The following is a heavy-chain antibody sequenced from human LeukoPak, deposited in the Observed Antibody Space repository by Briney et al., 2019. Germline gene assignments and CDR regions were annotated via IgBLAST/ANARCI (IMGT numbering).Heavy chain of an antibody. Sequence: SETLSLTCAVYGGSFSGYYWSWIRQPPGKGLEWIGSIYYTGSTYYNPSLKSRVTISVDTSKNQFSLKLSSVTAADTVVYYCARLTAVTAYYYYYMDVWGKGTTVTFSS. J-gene: IGHJ6*03. V-gene: IGHV4-34*01. CDR2: IYYTGST. CDR1: GGSFSGYY. D-gene: IGHD4-17*01. CDR3: ARLTAVTAYYYYYMDV.